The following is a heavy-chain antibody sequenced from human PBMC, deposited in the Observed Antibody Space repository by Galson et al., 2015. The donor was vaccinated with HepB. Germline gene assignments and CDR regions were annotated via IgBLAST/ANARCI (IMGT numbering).Heavy chain of an antibody. CDR1: GYTFTGYY. CDR3: ARESRGIAARPLYYFDY. V-gene: IGHV1-2*06. D-gene: IGHD6-6*01. Sequence: SVKVSCKASGYTFTGYYMHWVRQAPGQGLEWMGRINPNSGGTNYAQKFQGRVTMTRDTSISTAYMELSRLRSDDTAVYYCARESRGIAARPLYYFDYWGQGTLVTVSS. J-gene: IGHJ4*02. CDR2: INPNSGGT.